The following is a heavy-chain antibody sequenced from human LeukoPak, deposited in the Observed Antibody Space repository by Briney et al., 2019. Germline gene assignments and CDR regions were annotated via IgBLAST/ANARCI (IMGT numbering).Heavy chain of an antibody. J-gene: IGHJ4*02. D-gene: IGHD3-22*01. V-gene: IGHV1-18*01. Sequence: ASVKVPCKASGYTFTSYGISWVRQAPGQGLEWMGWISGYNGNTNFAQKLQGRVTMTTDTSTSTAYMELRSLTSDDTAVYYCARDYYDSSGSGYFDYWGQGALVTVSS. CDR3: ARDYYDSSGSGYFDY. CDR1: GYTFTSYG. CDR2: ISGYNGNT.